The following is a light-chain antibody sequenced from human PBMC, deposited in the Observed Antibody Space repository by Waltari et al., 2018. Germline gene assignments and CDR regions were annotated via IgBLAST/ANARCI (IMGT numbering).Light chain of an antibody. CDR2: DKT. J-gene: IGLJ1*01. V-gene: IGLV3-19*01. CDR1: SPRSHY. Sequence: SSELTQEPAVSVALGQTVRITCQGDSPRSHYASWYQQKPGQPPIFVIYDKTNRPSGNPDRFSGSRSGDTASLTITGAQAEDEADYYCCSRDTSGKHYVFGAGTKVTVL. CDR3: CSRDTSGKHYV.